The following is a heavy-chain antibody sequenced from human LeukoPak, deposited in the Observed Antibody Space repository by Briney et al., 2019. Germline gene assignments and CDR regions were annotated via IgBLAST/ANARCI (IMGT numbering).Heavy chain of an antibody. Sequence: SETLSLTCTVSGGSISSSGYYWSWLRQHPGKGLEWIGYIYYSGTTYYNPSLKSRVTISVDTSKNQFSLKLSSVTAADTAVYYCAIGPSDAFDVWGQGTMVTVSS. CDR3: AIGPSDAFDV. V-gene: IGHV4-31*03. CDR2: IYYSGTT. J-gene: IGHJ3*01. D-gene: IGHD3-10*01. CDR1: GGSISSSGYY.